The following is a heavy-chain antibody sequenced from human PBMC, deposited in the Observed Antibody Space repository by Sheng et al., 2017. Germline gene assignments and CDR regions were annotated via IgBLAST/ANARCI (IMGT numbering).Heavy chain of an antibody. V-gene: IGHV3-53*01. D-gene: IGHD5-18*01. CDR1: GFTVSSNY. CDR2: IYSGGST. J-gene: IGHJ3*02. Sequence: EVQLVESGGGLIQPGGSLRLSCAASGFTVSSNYMSWVRQAPGKGLEWVSVIYSGGSTYYADSVKGRFTISRDNSKNTLYLQMNSLRAEDTAVYYCARDGRGYSYGAHDDAFDIWGQGTMVTVSS. CDR3: ARDGRGYSYGAHDDAFDI.